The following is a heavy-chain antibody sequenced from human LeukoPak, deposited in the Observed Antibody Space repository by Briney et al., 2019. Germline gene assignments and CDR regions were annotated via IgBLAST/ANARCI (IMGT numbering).Heavy chain of an antibody. J-gene: IGHJ4*02. D-gene: IGHD3-3*01. CDR1: GYTFTSYY. V-gene: IGHV1-46*01. Sequence: ASVNPSSKASGYTFTSYYMHLVRQAPGQGLEWMGIINPSGSSTSYAQKFQGRVTMTRDTSTSTVYMELRSLRSEDTAVYYCARAPSRLRVLEWLLFHSGQATLLTVSS. CDR3: ARAPSRLRVLEWLLFH. CDR2: INPSGSST.